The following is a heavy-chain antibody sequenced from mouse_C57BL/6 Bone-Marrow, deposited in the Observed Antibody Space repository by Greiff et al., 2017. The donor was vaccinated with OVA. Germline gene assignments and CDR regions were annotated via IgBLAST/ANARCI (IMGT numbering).Heavy chain of an antibody. CDR3: AREEGSWFDY. Sequence: EVQRVESGGGLVKPGGSLKLSCAASGFTFSSYAMSWVRQTPEKRLEWVATISDGGSYTYYPDNVKGRFTISRDNAKNNLYLQMSHLKSEDTAMYYCAREEGSWFDYWGQGTTLTVSS. CDR1: GFTFSSYA. CDR2: ISDGGSYT. J-gene: IGHJ2*01. V-gene: IGHV5-4*01.